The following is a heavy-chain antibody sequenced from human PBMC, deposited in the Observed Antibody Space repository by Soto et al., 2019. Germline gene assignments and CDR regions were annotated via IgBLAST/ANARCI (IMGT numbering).Heavy chain of an antibody. D-gene: IGHD2-8*01. CDR1: GFTFSSYW. Sequence: GSLRLSCAASGFTFSSYWMSWVRQAPGKGLEWVANIKQDGSEKYYVDSVKGRFTISRDNAKNSLYLQMNSLRAEDTAVYYCAKSRRPSASFDAIDYWGQGTLVTVSS. J-gene: IGHJ4*02. CDR3: AKSRRPSASFDAIDY. CDR2: IKQDGSEK. V-gene: IGHV3-7*01.